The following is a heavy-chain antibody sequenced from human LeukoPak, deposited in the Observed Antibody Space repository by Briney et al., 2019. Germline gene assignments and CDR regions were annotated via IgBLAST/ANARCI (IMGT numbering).Heavy chain of an antibody. D-gene: IGHD3-10*01. J-gene: IGHJ4*02. CDR1: GGSISSGGYY. V-gene: IGHV4-31*01. CDR2: IHNSGST. Sequence: PSQTLSLTCTVSGGSISSGGYYWSWIRQHPGKGLEWIGYIHNSGSTYYNPSLKSPASISVDTSKSHFSLRLSSVTAADTAVYYCARGEYYGSGSYYPGDYWGQGTLVTVSS. CDR3: ARGEYYGSGSYYPGDY.